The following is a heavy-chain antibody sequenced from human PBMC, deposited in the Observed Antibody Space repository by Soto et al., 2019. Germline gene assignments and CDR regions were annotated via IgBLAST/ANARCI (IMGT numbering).Heavy chain of an antibody. CDR2: ISYDGSNK. V-gene: IGHV3-30-3*01. D-gene: IGHD3-22*01. CDR1: GFTFGRHG. J-gene: IGHJ4*02. Sequence: GGSLRDAWAGSGFTFGRHGRKWVRQAPGKGLKWVAVISYDGSNKYYADSVKGRFTISRDNSKNTLYLQMNSLRAEDTAVYYCARDRDYYDRSGYPDYWGQGT. CDR3: ARDRDYYDRSGYPDY.